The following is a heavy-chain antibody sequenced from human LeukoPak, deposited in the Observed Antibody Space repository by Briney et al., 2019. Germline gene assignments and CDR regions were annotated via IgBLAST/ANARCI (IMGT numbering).Heavy chain of an antibody. D-gene: IGHD2-2*01. J-gene: IGHJ4*02. CDR1: GYTFTSYY. CDR3: ARVEPSGGIVVVPAAPN. CDR2: INPSGGST. V-gene: IGHV1-46*01. Sequence: ASVKVSCKASGYTFTSYYMHWVRQAPGQGLEWMGIINPSGGSTSYAQKFQGRVTMTRDTSTSTVYMELSGLRSEDTAVYYCARVEPSGGIVVVPAAPNWGQGTLVTVSS.